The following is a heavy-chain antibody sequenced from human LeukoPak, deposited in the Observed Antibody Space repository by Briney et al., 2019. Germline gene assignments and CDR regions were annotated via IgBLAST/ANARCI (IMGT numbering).Heavy chain of an antibody. V-gene: IGHV3-20*04. CDR2: INWNGGST. Sequence: RTGESLRLSCAASGFTFDDYGMSWVRQAPGKGLEWVSGINWNGGSTGYADSVKGRFTISRDNAKNSLYLQMNSLRAEDTALYYCASLVVAATYAFDIWGQGTMVTVSS. CDR1: GFTFDDYG. D-gene: IGHD2-15*01. J-gene: IGHJ3*02. CDR3: ASLVVAATYAFDI.